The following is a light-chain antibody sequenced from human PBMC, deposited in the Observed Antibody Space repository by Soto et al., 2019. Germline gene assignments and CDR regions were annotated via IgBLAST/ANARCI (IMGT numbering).Light chain of an antibody. Sequence: EIVMTQSPATLSVSPGERAALSCRASQSVSSNLAWFQQKPGQAPRLLIYGASTRATGIPARFSGSGFGTEFILTISSLQSEDFAVYYCQQYGSLSWTFGQGTKVDIK. V-gene: IGKV3-15*01. J-gene: IGKJ1*01. CDR2: GAS. CDR3: QQYGSLSWT. CDR1: QSVSSN.